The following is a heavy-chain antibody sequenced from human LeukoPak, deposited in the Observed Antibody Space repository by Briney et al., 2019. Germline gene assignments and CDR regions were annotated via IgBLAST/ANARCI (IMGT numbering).Heavy chain of an antibody. CDR1: GGSISSYY. CDR2: IYYSGST. CDR3: AKLPYCSSTSCYTWGYFDY. J-gene: IGHJ4*02. D-gene: IGHD2-2*02. Sequence: PSETLSLTCTVSGGSISSYYWSWIRQPPGKGLEWIGYIYYSGSTNYNPSLKSRVTISVDTSKNQFSLKLSSVTAADTAVYYCAKLPYCSSTSCYTWGYFDYWGQGTLVTVSS. V-gene: IGHV4-59*01.